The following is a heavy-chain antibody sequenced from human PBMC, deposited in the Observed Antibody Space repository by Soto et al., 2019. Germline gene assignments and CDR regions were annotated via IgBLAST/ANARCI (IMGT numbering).Heavy chain of an antibody. CDR3: AKEKWIPLWSLGPMEV. D-gene: IGHD5-18*01. Sequence: EVQLVESGGGLVQPGRSLRLSCAASGFTFDDYTIHWVRQAPGKGLEWVSGISGNSSKIGYADSVKGRFTISRDNAKNSVYLQMNRLRPEDTALYYCAKEKWIPLWSLGPMEVWGTGTKVTVSS. CDR1: GFTFDDYT. V-gene: IGHV3-9*01. J-gene: IGHJ6*03. CDR2: ISGNSSKI.